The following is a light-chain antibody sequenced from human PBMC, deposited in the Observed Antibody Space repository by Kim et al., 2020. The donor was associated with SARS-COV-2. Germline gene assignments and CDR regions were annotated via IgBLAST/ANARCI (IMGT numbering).Light chain of an antibody. CDR1: QSVSSC. Sequence: EIVLTQSPATLSLSPGERATLSCRASQSVSSCLAWYQQKPGQAPRLLIYDASNRATGIPARFSGSGSGTDFTLTISSLEPEDFALYYCQQRGDWPYTFGQGSKLEI. V-gene: IGKV3-11*01. J-gene: IGKJ2*01. CDR3: QQRGDWPYT. CDR2: DAS.